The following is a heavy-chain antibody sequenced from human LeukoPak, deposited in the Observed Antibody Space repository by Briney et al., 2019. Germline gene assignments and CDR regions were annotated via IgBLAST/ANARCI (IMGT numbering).Heavy chain of an antibody. CDR2: IKSKTDGGTT. CDR1: GFTFGNAW. CDR3: TTVDYYYYMYV. V-gene: IGHV3-15*01. Sequence: GGSLRLSCAASGFTFGNAWMSWVRQAPGKGLEWVGRIKSKTDGGTTDYAAPVKGRFTISRDDSKNTLYLQMNSLKTEVTAVYYCTTVDYYYYMYVSGKGTTVTVSS. J-gene: IGHJ6*03.